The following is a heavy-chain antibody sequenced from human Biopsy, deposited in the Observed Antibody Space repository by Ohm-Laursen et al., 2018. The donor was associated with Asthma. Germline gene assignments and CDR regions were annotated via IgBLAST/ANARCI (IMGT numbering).Heavy chain of an antibody. CDR2: IIPIFGTA. CDR3: ARDPHNSYLASLRTKFNYYYYGMDV. CDR1: GGTFSSYA. V-gene: IGHV1-69*13. Sequence: GASVKVSCKASGGTFSSYAISWVRQAPGQGLEWMGGIIPIFGTANYAQKFQGRVTITADESTSTAYMELSSLRSEDTAVYYCARDPHNSYLASLRTKFNYYYYGMDVWGQGTAVNVSS. D-gene: IGHD1-7*01. J-gene: IGHJ6*02.